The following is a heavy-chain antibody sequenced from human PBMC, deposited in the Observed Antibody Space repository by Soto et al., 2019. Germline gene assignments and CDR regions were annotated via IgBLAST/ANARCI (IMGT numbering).Heavy chain of an antibody. CDR2: LYTRGTT. V-gene: IGHV4-4*07. CDR3: AKGGTYYFDS. CDR1: GASISNFY. Sequence: LSLTCSVSGASISNFYWSWIRQSAGKGLEWIGRLYTRGTTDYNPSLKSRVTMSIDTSKNRVSLSLTSVTAADTAVYYCAKGGTYYFDSWGQGIVVTVSS. D-gene: IGHD3-16*01. J-gene: IGHJ4*02.